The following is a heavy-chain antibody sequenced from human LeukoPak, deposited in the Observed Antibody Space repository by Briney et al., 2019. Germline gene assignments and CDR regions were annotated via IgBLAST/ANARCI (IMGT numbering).Heavy chain of an antibody. D-gene: IGHD3-10*01. CDR1: GFTFSDYY. J-gene: IGHJ4*02. CDR2: ISGSGGST. CDR3: AKDTKVRGVMGFDY. V-gene: IGHV3-23*01. Sequence: GGSLRLSCAASGFTFSDYYMSWIRQAPGKGLEWVSAISGSGGSTYYADSVKGRFTISRDNSKNTLYLQMNSLRAEDTAVYYCAKDTKVRGVMGFDYWGQGTLVTVSS.